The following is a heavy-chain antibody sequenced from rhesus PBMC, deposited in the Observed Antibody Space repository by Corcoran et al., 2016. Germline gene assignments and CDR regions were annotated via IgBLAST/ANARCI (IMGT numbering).Heavy chain of an antibody. J-gene: IGHJ4*01. V-gene: IGHV3S25*01. D-gene: IGHD4-29*01. CDR1: GFTFSSYG. CDR2: ISNGSGST. Sequence: EVQLVESGGGLAKPGGSLRLSCAASGFTFSSYGMTWVRQAPGKGLEWVSYISNGSGSTYYADSVKGRFTISRDNSKNTLSLQMNSLRAEDTAVYYCANYDYGSSYDFDYWGQGVLVTVSS. CDR3: ANYDYGSSYDFDY.